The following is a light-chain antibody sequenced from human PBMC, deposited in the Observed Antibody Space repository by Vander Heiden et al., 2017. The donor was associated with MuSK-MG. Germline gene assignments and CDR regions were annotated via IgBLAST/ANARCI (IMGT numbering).Light chain of an antibody. J-gene: IGKJ3*01. CDR1: PSLTGHS. CDR2: GAS. Sequence: EIVLTQSPGTLSLSPWERASLSCKASPSLTGHSLAWFQQKAGQAPRLLVYGASTRATGIPDRFNGSGSGTDFTLTISRLEPEAFAVFYCQQYGSSPFTFGHGTKVDIK. CDR3: QQYGSSPFT. V-gene: IGKV3-20*01.